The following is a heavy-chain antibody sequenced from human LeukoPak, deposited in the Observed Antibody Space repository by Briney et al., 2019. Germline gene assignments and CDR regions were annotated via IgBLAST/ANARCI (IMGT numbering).Heavy chain of an antibody. V-gene: IGHV3-21*01. D-gene: IGHD3-3*01. Sequence: GRSLRLSCAASGFTFSIYTMNGVREAPGKGRECVSSITNSSSYIYYAVSVKGRFTISNDNAKNSMYLQMNSLRAEDTAVYYCARDFKTILGVVDYWGQGTLVTVSS. CDR3: ARDFKTILGVVDY. CDR2: ITNSSSYI. J-gene: IGHJ4*02. CDR1: GFTFSIYT.